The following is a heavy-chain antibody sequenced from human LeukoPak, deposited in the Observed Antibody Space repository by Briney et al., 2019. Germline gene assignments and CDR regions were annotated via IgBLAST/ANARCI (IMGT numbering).Heavy chain of an antibody. CDR1: GGSISSSSYY. V-gene: IGHV4-39*07. CDR3: ARIYGDVLDY. D-gene: IGHD4-17*01. Sequence: PSETLSLTCTVSGGSISSSSYYWGWIRQPPGKGLEWIGSIYYSGSTYYNPSLKSRVTISVDTSKNQFSLKLSSVTAADTAVYYCARIYGDVLDYWGQGTLVTVSS. CDR2: IYYSGST. J-gene: IGHJ4*02.